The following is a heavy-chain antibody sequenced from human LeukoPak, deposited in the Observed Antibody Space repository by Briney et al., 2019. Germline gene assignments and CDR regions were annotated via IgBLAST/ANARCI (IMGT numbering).Heavy chain of an antibody. V-gene: IGHV1-69*13. D-gene: IGHD2-2*01. CDR2: IIPIFGTA. CDR1: GGTFSSYA. CDR3: ARDPEPPSYCSSTSCAGAWPTHHY. Sequence: ASVKVSCKASGGTFSSYAISWVRQAPGQGLQWMGGIIPIFGTANYAQKFQGRVTTTADESTSTAYMELSSLRSEDTAVYYCARDPEPPSYCSSTSCAGAWPTHHYWGQGTLVTVSS. J-gene: IGHJ4*02.